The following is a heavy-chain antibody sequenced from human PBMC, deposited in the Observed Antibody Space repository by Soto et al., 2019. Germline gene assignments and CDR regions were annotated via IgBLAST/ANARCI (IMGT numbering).Heavy chain of an antibody. D-gene: IGHD1-26*01. Sequence: ASVKVSCKAPRDTFTSYYINWVRQAPGQGLEWMGVINPHGGSTAYAQKFKGRVTLTRGTSASTVYMEVSSLTSEDTAMYYCARSSGGNFGIIIEGTNWFAPWGQGTLVTVSS. J-gene: IGHJ5*02. CDR2: INPHGGST. CDR1: RDTFTSYY. CDR3: ARSSGGNFGIIIEGTNWFAP. V-gene: IGHV1-46*01.